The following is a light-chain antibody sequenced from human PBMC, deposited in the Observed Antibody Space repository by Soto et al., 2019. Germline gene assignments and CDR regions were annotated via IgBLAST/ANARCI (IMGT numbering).Light chain of an antibody. CDR2: KAS. J-gene: IGKJ1*01. Sequence: DIQMTQSPSTLSASVGDRVTITCRASQSISSWLAWYQQKPGKAPKLLIYKASSLESGVPSRFRVSGAGTEFTLTISSLQPDDLATYYCQQYNSYSWTFGQGTKVEIK. V-gene: IGKV1-5*03. CDR1: QSISSW. CDR3: QQYNSYSWT.